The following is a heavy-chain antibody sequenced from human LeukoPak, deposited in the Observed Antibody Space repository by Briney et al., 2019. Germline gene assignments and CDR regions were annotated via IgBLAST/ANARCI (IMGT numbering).Heavy chain of an antibody. V-gene: IGHV4-4*07. J-gene: IGHJ2*01. CDR3: ARGAGCSGGRCYGYFDL. CDR1: GDSFGTYY. CDR2: MYTSGST. Sequence: PSETLSLTCTVSGDSFGTYYWSWIRQPAGKGLEWIGSMYTSGSTNYNPSLKSRVTMSVDTSKNQFSLKLSSVTAADTAVYYCARGAGCSGGRCYGYFDLWGRGTLVTVSS. D-gene: IGHD2-15*01.